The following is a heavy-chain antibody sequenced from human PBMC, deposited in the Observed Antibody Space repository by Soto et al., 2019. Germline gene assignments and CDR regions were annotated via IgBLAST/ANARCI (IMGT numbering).Heavy chain of an antibody. CDR1: GYMFTGYH. CDR2: INPNSGGT. D-gene: IGHD2-21*01. Sequence: QVQLVQSGAEVKKPGASVKVSCKASGYMFTGYHLHWVRQAPGQGLEWMGWINPNSGGTNYPQKFQGRVTMTRDTSISTAYMELTRLRSDDTAVYYCARRGLCCSECYYWYFYLWGRGTLVTVSS. J-gene: IGHJ2*01. CDR3: ARRGLCCSECYYWYFYL. V-gene: IGHV1-2*02.